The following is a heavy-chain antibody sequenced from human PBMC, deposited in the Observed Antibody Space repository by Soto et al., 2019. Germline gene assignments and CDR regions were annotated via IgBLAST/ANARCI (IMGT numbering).Heavy chain of an antibody. J-gene: IGHJ4*02. CDR1: GFTFSSYS. CDR2: ISSSSGYI. D-gene: IGHD6-19*01. V-gene: IGHV3-21*01. Sequence: EVQLVESGGGLVKPGGSLRLSCAASGFTFSSYSMNWVRQAPGTVLEWVSSISSSSGYIYYAGSVKGRFTISRDNAKNSLYLQMNSLRAEDTAVYYCARDDGGSGWSNDYWGQGTLVTVSS. CDR3: ARDDGGSGWSNDY.